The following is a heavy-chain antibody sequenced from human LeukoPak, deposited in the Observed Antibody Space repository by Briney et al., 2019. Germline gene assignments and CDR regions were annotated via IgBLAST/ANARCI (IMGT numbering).Heavy chain of an antibody. Sequence: GGSLRLSCAASGFTFSSYAMSWVRQAPGKGLEWVSAISGSGGSTYYADSVKGRFTISRDNSKNTLYLQMNSLRAEDTAVYYCAKGFQASQIVVLIPGAEYFQHWGQGTLVTVSS. CDR2: ISGSGGST. CDR3: AKGFQASQIVVLIPGAEYFQH. CDR1: GFTFSSYA. D-gene: IGHD3-22*01. J-gene: IGHJ1*01. V-gene: IGHV3-23*01.